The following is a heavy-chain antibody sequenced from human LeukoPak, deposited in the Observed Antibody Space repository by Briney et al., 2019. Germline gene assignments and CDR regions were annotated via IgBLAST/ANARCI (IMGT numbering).Heavy chain of an antibody. J-gene: IGHJ5*02. CDR1: GFPVSHYS. CDR2: INWSGDTT. Sequence: RPGGSLRLSCGASGFPVSHYSMHWVRQTPGKGLEWVSLINWSGDTTYYADSVKGRFTISRDNSKNSLYLQMNSLRTEDTAFYYCAKGDSGSYYDNWFDPWGQGTLVTVSS. V-gene: IGHV3-43*01. D-gene: IGHD1-26*01. CDR3: AKGDSGSYYDNWFDP.